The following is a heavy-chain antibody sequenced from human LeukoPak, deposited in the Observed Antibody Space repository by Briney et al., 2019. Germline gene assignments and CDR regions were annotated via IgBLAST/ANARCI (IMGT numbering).Heavy chain of an antibody. CDR2: IYPGDSDT. V-gene: IGHV5-51*01. CDR1: GYSFTTYW. J-gene: IGHJ4*02. D-gene: IGHD6-13*01. Sequence: GESLKISCKGSGYSFTTYWIGWVRQVPGKGLEWMGFIYPGDSDTRYSPSFQGQVTISADKSITTAYLQWSSLKASDTAMYYCASQAAAAGKIDYWGQGTLVTVSS. CDR3: ASQAAAAGKIDY.